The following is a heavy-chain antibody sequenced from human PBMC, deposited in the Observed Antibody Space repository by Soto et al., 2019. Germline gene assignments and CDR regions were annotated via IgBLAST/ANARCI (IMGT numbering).Heavy chain of an antibody. CDR3: ARVQKYCSSTSCYTWFDP. Sequence: GASVKVSCKASGYTFTGYYMHWVRQAPGQGLEWMGWINPNSGGTNYAQKFQGRVTMTRDTSISTAYMELSRLRSDDTAVYYCARVQKYCSSTSCYTWFDPWGQGTRVTVSS. D-gene: IGHD2-2*02. V-gene: IGHV1-2*02. J-gene: IGHJ5*02. CDR2: INPNSGGT. CDR1: GYTFTGYY.